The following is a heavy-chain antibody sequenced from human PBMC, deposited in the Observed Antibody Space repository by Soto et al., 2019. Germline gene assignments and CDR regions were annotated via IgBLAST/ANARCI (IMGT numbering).Heavy chain of an antibody. V-gene: IGHV3-23*01. Sequence: PGGSLRLSCAASGFPFSSYAMILVRPAPGKGLEWVSAISGSGGSTYYADSVKGRFTISRDNSKNTLYLQMNSLRAEDAAVYYCAKIKGVTPDAFDIWGQGTMVTVSS. CDR2: ISGSGGST. D-gene: IGHD2-8*01. CDR1: GFPFSSYA. J-gene: IGHJ3*02. CDR3: AKIKGVTPDAFDI.